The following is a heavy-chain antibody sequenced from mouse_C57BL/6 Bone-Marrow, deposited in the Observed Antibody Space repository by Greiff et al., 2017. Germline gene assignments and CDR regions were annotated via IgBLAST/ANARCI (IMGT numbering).Heavy chain of an antibody. V-gene: IGHV1-19*01. CDR2: INPYNGGT. CDR1: GYTFTDSY. D-gene: IGHD3-2*02. CDR3: ARWGQLRPPMDY. Sequence: EVQLQQSGPVLVKPGASVKMSCKASGYTFTDSYMNWVKQSHGKSLEWFGVINPYNGGTSYNQKFKGKATLTVDKSSSTAYMELNSLTSEDSAVYYCARWGQLRPPMDYWGQGTSVTVSS. J-gene: IGHJ4*01.